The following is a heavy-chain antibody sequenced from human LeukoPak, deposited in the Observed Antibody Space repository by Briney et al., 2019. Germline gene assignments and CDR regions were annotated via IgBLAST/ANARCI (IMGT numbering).Heavy chain of an antibody. CDR1: GFTFSSYT. Sequence: GGSLRLSCATSGFTFSSYTMTWVRHAPGKWLEYVSGIGTSAGSTIYADSVKGRFTISRDNSKNTVYLQTDSLRVEDRAVYYCAKDPNWDRGYWRQGTLVTVSS. V-gene: IGHV3-23*01. D-gene: IGHD3-10*01. CDR3: AKDPNWDRGY. CDR2: IGTSAGST. J-gene: IGHJ4*02.